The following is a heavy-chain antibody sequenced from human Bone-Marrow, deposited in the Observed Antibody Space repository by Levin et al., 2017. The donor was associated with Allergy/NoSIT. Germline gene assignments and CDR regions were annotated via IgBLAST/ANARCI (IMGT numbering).Heavy chain of an antibody. D-gene: IGHD2-2*01. Sequence: ASVKVSCKASGYTFTGYYMHWVRQAPGQGLEWMGWINPNSGGTNYAQKFQGRVTMTRDTSISTAYMELSRLRSDDTAVYYCARDRDERGLGYCSSTSCYSYYYYYMDVWGKGTTVTVSS. V-gene: IGHV1-2*02. CDR2: INPNSGGT. J-gene: IGHJ6*03. CDR1: GYTFTGYY. CDR3: ARDRDERGLGYCSSTSCYSYYYYYMDV.